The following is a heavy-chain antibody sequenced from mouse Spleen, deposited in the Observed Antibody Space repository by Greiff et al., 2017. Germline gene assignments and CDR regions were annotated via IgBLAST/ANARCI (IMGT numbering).Heavy chain of an antibody. CDR1: GFTFSDYG. CDR2: ISSGSSTI. CDR3: ARGLRDAMDY. J-gene: IGHJ4*01. V-gene: IGHV5-17*01. Sequence: EVQLQQSGGGLVKPGGSLKLSCAASGFTFSDYGMHWVRQAPEKGLEWVAYISSGSSTIYYADTVKGRFTISRDNAKNTLFLQMTSLRSEDTAMYYCARGLRDAMDYWGQGTSVTVPS. D-gene: IGHD3-1*01.